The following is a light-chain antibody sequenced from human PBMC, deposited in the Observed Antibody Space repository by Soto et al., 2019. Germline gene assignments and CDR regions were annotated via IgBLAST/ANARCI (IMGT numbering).Light chain of an antibody. CDR1: QSVDNDY. CDR3: QQSNYSPLT. CDR2: EAS. J-gene: IGKJ4*01. Sequence: EVVLTQSPGTLSLSPGERATLSCRASQSVDNDYLAWFQQKPGQAPRLLIYEASYRATVVPDRFGGTGSGTDFSLTISRLEPEDFAVYYRQQSNYSPLTFGGGTRIEI. V-gene: IGKV3-20*01.